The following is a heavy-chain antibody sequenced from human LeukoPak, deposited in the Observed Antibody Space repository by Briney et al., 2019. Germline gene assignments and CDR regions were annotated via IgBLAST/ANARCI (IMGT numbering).Heavy chain of an antibody. J-gene: IGHJ3*02. CDR3: ARDSPGHAFDI. CDR1: GFTFSSYS. Sequence: GRSLRLSCAASGFTFSSYSMNWVRQAPGKGLEWVSSISSSSSYIYYADSVKGRFTISRDNAKNSLYLQMNSLRAEDTAVYYCARDSPGHAFDIWGQGTMVTVSS. V-gene: IGHV3-21*01. D-gene: IGHD2-8*02. CDR2: ISSSSSYI.